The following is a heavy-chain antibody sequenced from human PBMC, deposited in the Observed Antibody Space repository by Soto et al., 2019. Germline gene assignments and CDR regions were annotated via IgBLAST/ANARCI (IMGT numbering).Heavy chain of an antibody. CDR2: ISAYNGNT. CDR3: ARLNGSSWYDYYYYGMDV. CDR1: GYTFTSYG. Sequence: RASVKVSCKASGYTFTSYGISWVRQAPGQGLEWMGWISAYNGNTNYAQKLQGRVTMTTDTSTSTAYMELRSLRSDDTAVYYCARLNGSSWYDYYYYGMDVWGQGTTVTVSS. J-gene: IGHJ6*02. D-gene: IGHD6-13*01. V-gene: IGHV1-18*04.